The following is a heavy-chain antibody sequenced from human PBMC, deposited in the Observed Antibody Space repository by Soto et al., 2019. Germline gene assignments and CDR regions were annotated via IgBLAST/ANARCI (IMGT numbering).Heavy chain of an antibody. CDR3: ARRGIAADVNWFDP. Sequence: ESGPGLVKPSETLSLTCSVSGSSINTDHYYWDWIRQPPGKGLEWIGSFYHTGSTFYNPSLKSRLNMSADTSKNQFSLTLNSVTAADTAVYHCARRGIAADVNWFDPWGQGILVTVSS. D-gene: IGHD6-13*01. CDR1: GSSINTDHYY. V-gene: IGHV4-39*01. CDR2: FYHTGST. J-gene: IGHJ5*02.